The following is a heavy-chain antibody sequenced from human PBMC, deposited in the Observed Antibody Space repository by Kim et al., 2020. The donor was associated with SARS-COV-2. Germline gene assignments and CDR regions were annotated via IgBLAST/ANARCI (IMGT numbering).Heavy chain of an antibody. V-gene: IGHV3-30*18. CDR2: ISFDGSEK. Sequence: GESLKISCVTSGFIFSRFGMHWVRQAPGKGLEWVAVISFDGSEKYYAESLKGRFTISRDNSKNTMYLQMNSLGLEDTAVYYCTKDGATGSYPLEYWGRGT. CDR3: TKDGATGSYPLEY. D-gene: IGHD1-26*01. J-gene: IGHJ4*02. CDR1: GFIFSRFG.